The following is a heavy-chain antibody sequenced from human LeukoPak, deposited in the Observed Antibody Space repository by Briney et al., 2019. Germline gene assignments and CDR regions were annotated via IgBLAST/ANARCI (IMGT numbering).Heavy chain of an antibody. V-gene: IGHV3-23*01. Sequence: GGSLRLSSVASGFTFSSYAVSCFRQAPGNGLEWVSTVGRSGVDTYYADSVRGRFTISKDSSKNTLQMNSLSAEDTAIYYCVKHSGGVYGNSDSWGQGILVTVSS. CDR2: VGRSGVDT. CDR3: VKHSGGVYGNSDS. D-gene: IGHD1-1*01. J-gene: IGHJ4*02. CDR1: GFTFSSYA.